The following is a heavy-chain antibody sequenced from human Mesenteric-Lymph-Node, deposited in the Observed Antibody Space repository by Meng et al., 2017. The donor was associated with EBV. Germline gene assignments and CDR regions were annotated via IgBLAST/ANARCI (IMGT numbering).Heavy chain of an antibody. CDR2: IYWDDDK. V-gene: IGHV2-5*02. J-gene: IGHJ5*02. D-gene: IGHD2-15*01. CDR3: APWWVGPPGLFDP. CDR1: GFSLTTSGVG. Sequence: QITSKESGPTLVKPTQTLTLTCTFSGFSLTTSGVGVGWIRQPPGKALEWLALIYWDDDKEFNPSLKNRLTITKDTSKNQVVLTMANMDPVDTATYYCAPWWVGPPGLFDPWGQGPWSPSPQ.